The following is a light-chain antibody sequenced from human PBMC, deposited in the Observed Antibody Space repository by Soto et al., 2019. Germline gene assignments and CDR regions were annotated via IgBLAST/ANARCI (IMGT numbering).Light chain of an antibody. Sequence: QSALTQPASVSGSPGQSITISCTGTSSDVGSYNLVSWYQQHPGKAPKLMIYEGSKRPSGVSNRFSGSKSGNTASLTISGLQAEDEADYYCCSYAGSSTCGVVFGGWTQLTVL. J-gene: IGLJ2*01. CDR2: EGS. CDR3: CSYAGSSTCGVV. V-gene: IGLV2-23*01. CDR1: SSDVGSYNL.